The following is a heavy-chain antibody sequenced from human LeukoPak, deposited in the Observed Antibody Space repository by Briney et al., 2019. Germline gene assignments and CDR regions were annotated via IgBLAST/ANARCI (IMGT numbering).Heavy chain of an antibody. Sequence: PGGSLRLSCAASGFTFSSYSMNWVRQAPGKGLEWVSSISSSSSYIYYADSVKGRFTISRDNAKNSLYLQMNSLRAEDTAVYYCARESYYDFWSGYYDATRWGQGTLVTVSS. J-gene: IGHJ4*02. V-gene: IGHV3-21*01. CDR3: ARESYYDFWSGYYDATR. D-gene: IGHD3-3*01. CDR2: ISSSSSYI. CDR1: GFTFSSYS.